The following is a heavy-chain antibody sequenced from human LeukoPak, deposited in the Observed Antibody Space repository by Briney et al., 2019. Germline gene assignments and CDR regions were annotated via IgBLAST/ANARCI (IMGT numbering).Heavy chain of an antibody. J-gene: IGHJ4*02. CDR1: GFTFSSYA. CDR2: ISGSGGST. Sequence: GGSLRLSCAASGFTFSSYAMSWVRQASGKGLEWVSAISGSGGSTYYADSVKGRFTISRDNSKNTLYLQMNSLRAEDTAVYYCAKNQDIVVVVAALNYWGQGTLVTVSS. D-gene: IGHD2-15*01. CDR3: AKNQDIVVVVAALNY. V-gene: IGHV3-23*01.